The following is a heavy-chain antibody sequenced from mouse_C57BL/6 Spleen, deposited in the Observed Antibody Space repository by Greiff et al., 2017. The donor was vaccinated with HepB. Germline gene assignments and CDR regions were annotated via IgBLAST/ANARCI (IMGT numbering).Heavy chain of an antibody. V-gene: IGHV5-17*01. Sequence: EVKLVESGGGLVKPGGSLKLSCAASGFTFSDYGMHWVRQAPEKGLEWVAYISSGSSTIYYADTVKGRFTISRDNAKNTLFLQMTSLRSEDTAMYYCARGRDNWDEGSYFDYWGQGTTLTVSS. CDR1: GFTFSDYG. D-gene: IGHD4-1*01. CDR3: ARGRDNWDEGSYFDY. CDR2: ISSGSSTI. J-gene: IGHJ2*01.